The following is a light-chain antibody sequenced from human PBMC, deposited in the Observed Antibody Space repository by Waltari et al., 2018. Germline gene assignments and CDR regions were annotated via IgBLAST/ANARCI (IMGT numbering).Light chain of an antibody. Sequence: QSALTQPASVSGSPGQSITISGTETNSDFGVLKYVSWYQHHPGKAPKVIIYDVNNRPSGVPNRFSGSKSGNSASLTISGLQAEDEADYYCSSYTSSTTGIFGGGTRVTVL. CDR1: NSDFGVLKY. V-gene: IGLV2-14*03. J-gene: IGLJ2*01. CDR2: DVN. CDR3: SSYTSSTTGI.